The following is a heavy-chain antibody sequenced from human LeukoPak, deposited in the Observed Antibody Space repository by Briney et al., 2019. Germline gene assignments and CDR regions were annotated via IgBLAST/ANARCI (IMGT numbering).Heavy chain of an antibody. Sequence: PSETLSLTCTVSGASISSTGYYWGWIRQSPGKRLEWIGSLFNSGVTYYSPSLKSRVSTSVDTSINHFSLRLTSLTAADTAIYYCARHRVASAYSSFDYWGQGTLVTVSS. CDR3: ARHRVASAYSSFDY. J-gene: IGHJ4*02. CDR1: GASISSTGYY. V-gene: IGHV4-39*01. D-gene: IGHD2-15*01. CDR2: LFNSGVT.